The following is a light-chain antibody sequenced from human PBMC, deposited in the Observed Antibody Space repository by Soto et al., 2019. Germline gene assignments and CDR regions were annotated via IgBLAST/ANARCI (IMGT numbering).Light chain of an antibody. CDR2: EVS. CDR3: SSYTSSYV. J-gene: IGLJ1*01. V-gene: IGLV2-14*01. Sequence: QSALTQPASVSGSPGQSITISCTGTSSDVGGYNYVSWYQQHPGKAPKLMIYEVSNRPSGVSNRVSGSKSGNTASLTISGLQAEDEADYYCSSYTSSYVFGTGTKLTVL. CDR1: SSDVGGYNY.